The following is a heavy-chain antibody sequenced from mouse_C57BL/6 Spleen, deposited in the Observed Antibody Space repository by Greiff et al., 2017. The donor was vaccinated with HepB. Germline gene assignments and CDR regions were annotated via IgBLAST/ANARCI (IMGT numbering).Heavy chain of an antibody. Sequence: EVKLVESGGGLVKPGGSLKLSCAASGFTFSDYGMHWVRQAPEKGLEWVAYISSGSSTIYYADTVKGRFTISRDNAKNTLFLQMTSLRSEDTAMYYCARQDYYGSSPYFDVWGTGTTVTVSS. CDR1: GFTFSDYG. CDR3: ARQDYYGSSPYFDV. D-gene: IGHD1-1*01. CDR2: ISSGSSTI. V-gene: IGHV5-17*01. J-gene: IGHJ1*03.